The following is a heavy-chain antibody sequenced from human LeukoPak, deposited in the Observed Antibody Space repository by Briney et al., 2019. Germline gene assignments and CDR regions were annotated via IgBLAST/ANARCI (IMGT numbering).Heavy chain of an antibody. V-gene: IGHV4-30-4*01. D-gene: IGHD3-22*01. CDR1: GDSISSGDYY. Sequence: PSQTLSLTCTVSGDSISSGDYYWSWIRQPPGKGLEWIEYICNSGSTYYNPSLKSRVTISVDTSKNQFSLKLSSVTAADTAVYYCARQYYYDSSGYYAVNWFDPWGQGTLVTVSS. CDR3: ARQYYYDSSGYYAVNWFDP. CDR2: ICNSGST. J-gene: IGHJ5*02.